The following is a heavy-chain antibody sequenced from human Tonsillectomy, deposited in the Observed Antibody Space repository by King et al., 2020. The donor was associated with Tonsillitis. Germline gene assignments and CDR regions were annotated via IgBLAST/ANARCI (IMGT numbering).Heavy chain of an antibody. CDR2: VIPVFDLI. J-gene: IGHJ6*03. D-gene: IGHD3-16*01. V-gene: IGHV1-69*14. CDR3: AGDYAKGDYYYFLGD. CDR1: GGAFTSFG. Sequence: QLVQSGAAVRRPGSSVKVSCRASGGAFTSFGISWVLQAPGQGLAWMGGVIPVFDLINIALQFQGRVTISADKFTGTAYMELSRLRPDDTAIYYCAGDYAKGDYYYFLGDWGKGTTVTVSS.